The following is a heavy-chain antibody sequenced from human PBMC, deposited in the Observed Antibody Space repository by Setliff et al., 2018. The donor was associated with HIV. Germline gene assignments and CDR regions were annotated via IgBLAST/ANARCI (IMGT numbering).Heavy chain of an antibody. V-gene: IGHV4-39*01. CDR2: ILYGGTT. Sequence: PSETLSLTCAVSGGSVDSRDYYWGWIRQPPGKGLEWIGNILYGGTTYYTPSLKSRVSISVDTSRNQFSLRLNSVTAADTAVYYCARPTTGLGGGAAFDIWGHGTMVTVSS. D-gene: IGHD1-1*01. CDR3: ARPTTGLGGGAAFDI. CDR1: GGSVDSRDYY. J-gene: IGHJ3*02.